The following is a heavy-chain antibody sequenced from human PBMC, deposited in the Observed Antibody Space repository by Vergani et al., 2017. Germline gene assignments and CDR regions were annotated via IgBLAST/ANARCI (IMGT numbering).Heavy chain of an antibody. CDR2: ISGSGGST. J-gene: IGHJ6*03. Sequence: EVQLLESGGGLVQPGGSLRLSCAASGFTFSSYAMSWVRQAPGKGLEWVSAISGSGGSTYYADSVKGRFTISRDNSKNTLYLQMNSLRAEDTAVYYCARTYCGGDCYYYYYMDVWGKGTTVTVSS. D-gene: IGHD2-21*01. CDR1: GFTFSSYA. V-gene: IGHV3-23*01. CDR3: ARTYCGGDCYYYYYMDV.